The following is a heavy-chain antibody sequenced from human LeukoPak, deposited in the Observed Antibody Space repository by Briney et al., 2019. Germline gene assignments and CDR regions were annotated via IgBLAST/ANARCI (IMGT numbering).Heavy chain of an antibody. CDR1: GYSFTSYW. D-gene: IGHD5-24*01. CDR2: IYPGDSDT. CDR3: ASRIRDGYNWMPARSPYYFDY. J-gene: IGHJ4*02. V-gene: IGHV5-51*01. Sequence: GESLKISCKGSGYSFTSYWIGWVRQMPGKGLEWMGIIYPGDSDTSYSPSFQGQVTISADKSISTAYLQWSSLKASDTAMYYCASRIRDGYNWMPARSPYYFDYWGQGTLVTVSS.